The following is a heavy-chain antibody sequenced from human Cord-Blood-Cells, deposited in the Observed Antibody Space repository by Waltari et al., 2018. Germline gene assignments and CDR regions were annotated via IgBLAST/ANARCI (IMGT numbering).Heavy chain of an antibody. V-gene: IGHV1-69*04. CDR2: VIPTLGIA. J-gene: IGHJ2*01. D-gene: IGHD3-22*01. CDR1: GGTFSSYA. Sequence: QVQLVQSGAEVKKPGSSVKVSCKASGGTFSSYAISWVRQAPGQGLEWMGGVIPTLGIANNRKKFKGRVTITADESTSTVYMELSSLRSEDTAVYYCARLHYYDSSGYYYWYFDLWRRGTLVTVSS. CDR3: ARLHYYDSSGYYYWYFDL.